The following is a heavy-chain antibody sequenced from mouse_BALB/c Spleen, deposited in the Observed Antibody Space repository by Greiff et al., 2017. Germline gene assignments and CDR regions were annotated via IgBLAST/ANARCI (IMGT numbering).Heavy chain of an antibody. J-gene: IGHJ4*01. D-gene: IGHD2-10*01. CDR2: ISSGGSYT. V-gene: IGHV5-9-4*01. CDR1: GFTFSSYA. Sequence: EVQVVESGGGLVKPGGSLKLSCAASGFTFSSYAMSWVRQSPEKRLEWVAEISSGGSYTYYPDTVTGRFTISRDNAKNTLYLEMSSLRSEDTAMYYCARGLPQGAMDYWGQGTSVTVSS. CDR3: ARGLPQGAMDY.